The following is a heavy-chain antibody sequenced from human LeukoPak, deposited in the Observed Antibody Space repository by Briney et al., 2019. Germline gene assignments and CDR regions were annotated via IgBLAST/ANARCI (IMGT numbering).Heavy chain of an antibody. CDR3: ATGERHGFDI. V-gene: IGHV3-74*01. CDR1: VFTFSSYW. Sequence: GGSLRPSCAASVFTFSSYWMHWVRQAPGKGLVWVSRINSDGSSTSYADSVKGRFTISRDNAKNTLYLQMNSLRAEDTAVYYCATGERHGFDIWGQGTMVTVSS. J-gene: IGHJ3*02. CDR2: INSDGSST.